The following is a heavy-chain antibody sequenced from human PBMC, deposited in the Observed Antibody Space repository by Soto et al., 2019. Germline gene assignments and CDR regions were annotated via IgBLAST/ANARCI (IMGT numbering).Heavy chain of an antibody. CDR2: ISAYNGNT. V-gene: IGHV1-18*01. D-gene: IGHD2-15*01. CDR3: ARVISRLYCSGGSCYSDY. J-gene: IGHJ4*02. Sequence: QVQLVQSGAEVKKPGASVKVSCKASGYTFTSYGISWVRQAPGQGLEWMGWISAYNGNTNYAQKLQGRVTMTTYTSTSTAYMELRSLRSDDTAVYYCARVISRLYCSGGSCYSDYWGQGTLVTVSS. CDR1: GYTFTSYG.